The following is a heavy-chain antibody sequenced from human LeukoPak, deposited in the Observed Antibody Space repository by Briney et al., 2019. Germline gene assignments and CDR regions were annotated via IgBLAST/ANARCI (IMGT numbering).Heavy chain of an antibody. CDR3: ARGFFYYDSSDDFDY. J-gene: IGHJ4*02. CDR2: INSDGSST. D-gene: IGHD3-22*01. Sequence: PGGSLRLSCAASGFTFSSYWMHWVRQAPGKGLVWVSRINSDGSSTSYADSVKGRFTISRDNSKNTLYLQMNSLRAEDAAVYYCARGFFYYDSSDDFDYWGQGTLVTVSS. CDR1: GFTFSSYW. V-gene: IGHV3-74*01.